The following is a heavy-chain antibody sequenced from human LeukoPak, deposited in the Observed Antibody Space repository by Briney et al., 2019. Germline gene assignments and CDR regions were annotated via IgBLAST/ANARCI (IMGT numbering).Heavy chain of an antibody. CDR2: IYYSGST. Sequence: MLSETLSLTCTASGGSISPYYWSWIRQPPGKGLEWIGYIYYSGSTNYNPSLKSRVTISVDTSKNQFSLKLSSVTAADTAVYYCARAFYPGYYSYMAVWGKGTTVTVSS. D-gene: IGHD3-3*02. CDR1: GGSISPYY. V-gene: IGHV4-59*01. CDR3: ARAFYPGYYSYMAV. J-gene: IGHJ6*03.